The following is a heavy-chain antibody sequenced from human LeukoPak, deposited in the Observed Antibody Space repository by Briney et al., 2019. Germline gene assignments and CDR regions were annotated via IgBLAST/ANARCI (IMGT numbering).Heavy chain of an antibody. V-gene: IGHV4-4*07. CDR3: ARKALPGNWFDP. CDR2: IYASGST. J-gene: IGHJ5*02. CDR1: GDSISSYY. Sequence: SETLSLTCTGSGDSISSYYWSWIRQPAGKGLEWIGRIYASGSTNYNPSLKSRVTMSLDTSKNQFSLNLSSVTAADTAVYYCARKALPGNWFDPWGQGTLVTVSS.